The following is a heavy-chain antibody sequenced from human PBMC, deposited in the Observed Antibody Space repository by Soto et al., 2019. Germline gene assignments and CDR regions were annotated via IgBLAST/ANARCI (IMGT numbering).Heavy chain of an antibody. CDR2: IYYSGST. Sequence: PSETLSLTCTVSGGSISSSSYYWGWIRQPPGKGLEWIGSIYYSGSTYYNPSLKSRVTISVDTSKNQFSLKLSSVTAADTAVYYCARGPVPSYDILTGLIGEYFDYWGQGTLVTVSS. CDR3: ARGPVPSYDILTGLIGEYFDY. CDR1: GGSISSSSYY. D-gene: IGHD3-9*01. J-gene: IGHJ4*02. V-gene: IGHV4-39*01.